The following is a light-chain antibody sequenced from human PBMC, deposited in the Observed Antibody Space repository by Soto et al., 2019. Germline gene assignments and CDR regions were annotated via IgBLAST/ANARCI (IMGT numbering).Light chain of an antibody. Sequence: EVVLTQSPGTLYLSTGKRATLSCRASQSVSSNNLAWYQQKPGRAPRLLIYAASSRATGVPDRFSGSGSGTDFTLTISRLEPEDFAVYYCHQYGTTQTFGQGTKVNIK. CDR3: HQYGTTQT. J-gene: IGKJ1*01. CDR2: AAS. V-gene: IGKV3-20*01. CDR1: QSVSSNN.